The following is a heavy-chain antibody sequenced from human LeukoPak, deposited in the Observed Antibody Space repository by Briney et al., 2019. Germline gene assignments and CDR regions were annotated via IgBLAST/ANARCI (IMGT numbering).Heavy chain of an antibody. V-gene: IGHV3-30*02. CDR1: GFTFSSFG. D-gene: IGHD4-17*01. CDR3: AKGPIQDYGDFYFDY. Sequence: GGSLRLSCAASGFTFSSFGMHWVRQAPGKGLGWVAYIQFHGASRFYADSVKGRFTISRDNSKNKLYLQMNNLRPEDTAVYYCAKGPIQDYGDFYFDYWGQGALVTVSP. J-gene: IGHJ4*02. CDR2: IQFHGASR.